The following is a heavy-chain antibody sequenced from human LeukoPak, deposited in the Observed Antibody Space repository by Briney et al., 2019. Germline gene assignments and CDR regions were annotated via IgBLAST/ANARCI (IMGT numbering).Heavy chain of an antibody. CDR2: IYSSGST. D-gene: IGHD3-10*01. V-gene: IGHV4-59*01. CDR1: GGSISSYY. Sequence: SEMLSLTCTVSGGSISSYYWSWIRQPPGKGLEWIGYIYSSGSTNYNPPLKSRVTISVDTSKNQFSLKLTSVTAADTAVYYCARAYYYGSGSYGLDYWGQGTLVTVSS. CDR3: ARAYYYGSGSYGLDY. J-gene: IGHJ4*01.